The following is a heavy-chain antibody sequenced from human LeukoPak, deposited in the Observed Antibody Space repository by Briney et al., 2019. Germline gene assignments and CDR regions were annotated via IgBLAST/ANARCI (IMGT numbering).Heavy chain of an antibody. CDR2: ISAYNGNT. CDR1: GYTFTSYG. D-gene: IGHD1-26*01. J-gene: IGHJ4*02. CDR3: ARDGVGGATRGLNFDY. Sequence: ASVKVSCKASGYTFTSYGISWVRQAPGQGLEWMGWISAYNGNTNYAQKLQGRVTMTTDTSTSTAYMELRSLRADDTAVYYSARDGVGGATRGLNFDYWGQGTLVTVSS. V-gene: IGHV1-18*01.